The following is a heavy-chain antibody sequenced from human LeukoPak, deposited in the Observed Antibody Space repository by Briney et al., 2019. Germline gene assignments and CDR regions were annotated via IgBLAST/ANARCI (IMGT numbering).Heavy chain of an antibody. CDR1: GGTFSSYA. CDR2: IIPIFGTA. D-gene: IGHD3-10*01. Sequence: SVKVSCKASGGTFSSYAISWVRQAPGQGLEWMGGIIPIFGTANYAQKFQGRVTITADESTSTAYMELSSLRSEDTAVYYCARGSITMVRGVIASSLDYWGQGTLVTVSS. V-gene: IGHV1-69*13. CDR3: ARGSITMVRGVIASSLDY. J-gene: IGHJ4*02.